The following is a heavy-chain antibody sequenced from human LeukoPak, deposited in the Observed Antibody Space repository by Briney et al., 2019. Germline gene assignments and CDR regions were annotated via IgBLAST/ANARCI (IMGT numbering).Heavy chain of an antibody. J-gene: IGHJ6*02. CDR3: ARPNGGYSYGNQYYYGMDV. V-gene: IGHV1-69*13. CDR2: IIPIFGTA. D-gene: IGHD5-18*01. CDR1: GGTFSSYA. Sequence: RASVKVSCKASGGTFSSYAISWVRQAPEQGLEWMGGIIPIFGTANYAQKFQGRVTITADESTSTAYMELSSLRSEDTAVYYCARPNGGYSYGNQYYYGMDVWGQGTTVTVSS.